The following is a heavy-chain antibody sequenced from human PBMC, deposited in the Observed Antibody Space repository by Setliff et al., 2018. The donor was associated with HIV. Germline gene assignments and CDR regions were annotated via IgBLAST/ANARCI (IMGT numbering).Heavy chain of an antibody. CDR1: GYTFDTFG. CDR3: ARDGYYYDGSAYSTFDY. Sequence: GASVKVSCKASGYTFDTFGINWVRQAPGQGLEWMGWISAYNGNKNYAQQLQGRVTMTTDTSTSTAYMELRSLRSDDTAVYYCARDGYYYDGSAYSTFDYWGQGTLVTVSS. J-gene: IGHJ4*02. V-gene: IGHV1-18*01. CDR2: ISAYNGNK. D-gene: IGHD3-22*01.